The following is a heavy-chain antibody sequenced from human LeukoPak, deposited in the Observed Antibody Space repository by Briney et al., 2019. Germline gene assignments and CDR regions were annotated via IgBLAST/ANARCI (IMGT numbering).Heavy chain of an antibody. CDR2: MNPNSGNT. CDR3: ARGHWSGYSYNWFDP. J-gene: IGHJ5*02. Sequence: ASVKVSCKASGYTFTSYDINWVRQTTGQGLEWMGWMNPNSGNTGYAQKFQGRVTMTRTTSMTTAYMELNGLRSEDTAVYYCARGHWSGYSYNWFDPWGQGTLVTVSS. V-gene: IGHV1-8*01. CDR1: GYTFTSYD. D-gene: IGHD3-3*01.